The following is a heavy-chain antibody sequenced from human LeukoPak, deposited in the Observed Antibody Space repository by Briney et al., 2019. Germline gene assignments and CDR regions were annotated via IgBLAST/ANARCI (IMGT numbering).Heavy chain of an antibody. CDR2: INYSGTT. J-gene: IGHJ4*02. CDR3: ARLFGS. V-gene: IGHV4-39*01. CDR1: GGAITNDNFY. Sequence: SETLSLTCTASGGAITNDNFYWGWVRQPPGKGLEWVASINYSGTTYYNPSLRSRLSISVDTSRTQFFLTLNSVTAADTAVYYCARLFGSWGRGTLVTVSS.